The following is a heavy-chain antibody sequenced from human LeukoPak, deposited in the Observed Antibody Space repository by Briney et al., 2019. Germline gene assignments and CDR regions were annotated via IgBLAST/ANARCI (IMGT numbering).Heavy chain of an antibody. V-gene: IGHV1-8*02. CDR3: ARRSNDYDSRVYYH. Sequence: ASVKVSCKASGYTFTGYYMHWVRQATGQGLEWMGWVNPNSGNTGYAQKFQGRVTMTMDPSISTAYMELSSLRSEDTAVYYCARRSNDYDSRVYYHWGQETLVTVSS. D-gene: IGHD3-22*01. CDR2: VNPNSGNT. J-gene: IGHJ4*02. CDR1: GYTFTGYY.